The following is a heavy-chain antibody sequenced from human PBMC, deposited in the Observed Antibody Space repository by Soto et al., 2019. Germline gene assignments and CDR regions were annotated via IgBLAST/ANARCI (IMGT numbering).Heavy chain of an antibody. CDR1: GGSFSGYY. J-gene: IGHJ4*02. D-gene: IGHD3-22*01. Sequence: PSETLSLTCAVYGGSFSGYYWSWIRQPPGKGLEWIGEINHSGSTNYNPSLRSRVTISVDTSKNQFPLKLSSVTAADTAVYYCARRRITMIVVAKPFDYWGQGTLVTVSS. CDR3: ARRRITMIVVAKPFDY. V-gene: IGHV4-34*01. CDR2: INHSGST.